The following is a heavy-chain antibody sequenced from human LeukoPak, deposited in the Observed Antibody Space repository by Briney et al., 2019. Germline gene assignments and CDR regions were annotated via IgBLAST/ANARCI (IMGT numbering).Heavy chain of an antibody. J-gene: IGHJ5*02. D-gene: IGHD1-26*01. CDR3: ARAGSGRSPDWFDP. CDR1: GFTFSSYA. Sequence: GGSLRLSCVASGFTFSSYAMSWVRQPPGKGLEWVSVISGSGGITNYADSVKGRFTISRDNAKNSLYLQMNSLRAEDTAVYYCARAGSGRSPDWFDPWGQGTLVTVSS. CDR2: ISGSGGIT. V-gene: IGHV3-23*01.